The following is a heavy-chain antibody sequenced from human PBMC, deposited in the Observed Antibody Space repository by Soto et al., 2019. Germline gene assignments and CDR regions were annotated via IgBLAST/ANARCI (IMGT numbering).Heavy chain of an antibody. CDR3: ARATIADDAFDI. J-gene: IGHJ3*02. D-gene: IGHD2-15*01. CDR1: GGSVSSASCF. Sequence: QVQLQESGPGLVKPSETLSLTCTVSGGSVSSASCFWIWIRQPPGKGLEWIGYIYYSGTTNYNPSLKSRVIMSVDTSKLHFSLTLTSVTAADAAVYYGARATIADDAFDIWGQGTTVTVSS. V-gene: IGHV4-61*03. CDR2: IYYSGTT.